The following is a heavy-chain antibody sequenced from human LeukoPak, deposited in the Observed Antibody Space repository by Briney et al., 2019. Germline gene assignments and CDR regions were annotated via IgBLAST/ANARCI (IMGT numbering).Heavy chain of an antibody. D-gene: IGHD2-15*01. CDR1: GGTFSSYA. V-gene: IGHV1-69*05. CDR3: ARDSGPPGMVDY. J-gene: IGHJ4*02. CDR2: IIPIFGTA. Sequence: ASVKVSCKASGGTFSSYAISWVRRAPGQGLEWMGGIIPIFGTANYAQKFQGRVTITTDESTSTAYMELSSLRSDDTAVYYCARDSGPPGMVDYWGQGTLVTVSS.